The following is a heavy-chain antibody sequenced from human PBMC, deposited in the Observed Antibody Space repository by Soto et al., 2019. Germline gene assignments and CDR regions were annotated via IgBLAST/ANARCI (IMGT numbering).Heavy chain of an antibody. J-gene: IGHJ6*02. V-gene: IGHV4-31*03. D-gene: IGHD5-12*01. CDR3: ARDKVATTPVGAYYYGMDV. Sequence: QVQLQESGPGLVKPSQTLSLTCTVSGGSISSGGYYWSWIRQHPGKGLEWIGYIYYSGSTYYNPSLKSRVTISVDTSKNHFSLKLSSVTAADTAVYYCARDKVATTPVGAYYYGMDVWGQGTTVTVSS. CDR1: GGSISSGGYY. CDR2: IYYSGST.